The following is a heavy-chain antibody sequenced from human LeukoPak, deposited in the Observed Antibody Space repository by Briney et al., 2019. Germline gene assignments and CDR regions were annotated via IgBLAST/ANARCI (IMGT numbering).Heavy chain of an antibody. CDR2: ISGSGGST. CDR3: ATQYDFWSGYSYFQR. D-gene: IGHD3-3*01. V-gene: IGHV3-23*01. J-gene: IGHJ1*01. CDR1: GFTFSSYA. Sequence: GGSLRLSCAASGFTFSSYAMSWVRQAPGKGLEWVSAISGSGGSTYYADSVKGRFTISRDNSKNTLYLQMNSLRAEDTAVYYCATQYDFWSGYSYFQRWGQGTLVTVSS.